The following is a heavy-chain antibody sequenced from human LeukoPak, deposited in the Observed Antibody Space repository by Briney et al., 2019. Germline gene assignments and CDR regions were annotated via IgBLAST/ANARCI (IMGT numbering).Heavy chain of an antibody. Sequence: SETLSLTCTVSGGSISSSSYFWGWIRQPPGKGLEWIASIYYSGSTYNNPSLKSRVTISVDTSTNQFSLKLTTVTAADTAVYYCATIQPGYWGQGTLVTVSS. J-gene: IGHJ4*02. CDR2: IYYSGST. CDR1: GGSISSSSYF. CDR3: ATIQPGY. V-gene: IGHV4-39*01. D-gene: IGHD5-18*01.